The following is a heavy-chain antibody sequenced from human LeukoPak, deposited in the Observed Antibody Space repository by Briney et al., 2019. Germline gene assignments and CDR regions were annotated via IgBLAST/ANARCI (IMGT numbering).Heavy chain of an antibody. CDR2: ITSSSITI. Sequence: GGSLRLSCATSGFTFTSHSMNWVRQAPGKGLEWVSFITSSSITIYYADSVKGRFTISRDNAKNSLYLQMNSLRDEDTAVYYCARVRGTALVNMYFDYWSQGTLVTVSS. J-gene: IGHJ4*02. CDR1: GFTFTSHS. CDR3: ARVRGTALVNMYFDY. D-gene: IGHD2-21*02. V-gene: IGHV3-48*02.